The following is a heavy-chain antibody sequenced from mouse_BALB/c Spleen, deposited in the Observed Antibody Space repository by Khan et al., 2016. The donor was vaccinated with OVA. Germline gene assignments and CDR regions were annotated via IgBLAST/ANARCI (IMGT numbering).Heavy chain of an antibody. CDR2: INPSNGYT. V-gene: IGHV1-4*01. CDR1: GYTFTSYT. CDR3: VRDEGYHRDDGWFAY. Sequence: QVQLKQSGAELARPGASVKMSCKASGYTFTSYTIHWIKLRPGQGLEWIGYINPSNGYTNYNQKFKDKATLTADKSSTTAYMQLSSLTSDDSAVYDCVRDEGYHRDDGWFAYWGQGTLVTVSA. J-gene: IGHJ3*01. D-gene: IGHD2-14*01.